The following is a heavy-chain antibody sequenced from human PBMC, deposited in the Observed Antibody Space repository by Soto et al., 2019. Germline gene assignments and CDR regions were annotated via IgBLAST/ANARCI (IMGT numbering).Heavy chain of an antibody. J-gene: IGHJ4*02. CDR3: ASAEESIVGATDQFDY. D-gene: IGHD1-26*01. CDR1: GYTFTSYG. CDR2: ISAYNGNT. Sequence: QVQLVQSGAEVKKPGASVKVSCKASGYTFTSYGISWVRQAPGQGLEWMGWISAYNGNTNYAQKLQGRVTMTTDTSTSTAYMELRSLRSDDKDVYYCASAEESIVGATDQFDYWGQGTLVTVSS. V-gene: IGHV1-18*04.